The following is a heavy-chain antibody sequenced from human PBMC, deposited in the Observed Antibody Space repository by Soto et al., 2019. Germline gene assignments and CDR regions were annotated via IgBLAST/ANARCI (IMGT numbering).Heavy chain of an antibody. J-gene: IGHJ1*01. CDR1: GFHFSSDA. D-gene: IGHD3-22*01. CDR2: IGGSGGST. V-gene: IGHV3-23*01. CDR3: AKAGATFARYYYDSSGLFQH. Sequence: GGSLRLSCAASGFHFSSDAMSWVRQAPGKGLEWVSAIGGSGGSTYYADSVKGRFTISRDNSKNTLYLQMNSLRAEDTAVYYCAKAGATFARYYYDSSGLFQHWGQGTLVTVSS.